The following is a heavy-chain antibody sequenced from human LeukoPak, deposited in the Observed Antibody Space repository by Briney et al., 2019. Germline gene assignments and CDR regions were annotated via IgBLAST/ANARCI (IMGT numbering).Heavy chain of an antibody. V-gene: IGHV3-66*01. CDR1: GFTVSSNY. J-gene: IGHJ4*02. Sequence: SGGSLRLSCAASGFTVSSNYMSWVRQAPGKGLEWVSVIYSGGSTYYADSVKGRFTISRDNSKNTLYLQMNSLRAEDTAVYYCAKDELGYCSSTSCSQLDYWGQGTLVTVSS. CDR3: AKDELGYCSSTSCSQLDY. CDR2: IYSGGST. D-gene: IGHD2-2*01.